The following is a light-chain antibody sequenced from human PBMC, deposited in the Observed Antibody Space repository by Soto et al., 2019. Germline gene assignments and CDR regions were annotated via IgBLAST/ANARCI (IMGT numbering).Light chain of an antibody. Sequence: SYELTQPPSVSVAPGQTARITCGGNNIGSQSVHRYQQKPGQAPVLVVYDDSDRPSGIPERFSGSNSGNPATLAITGVEAGDEADYYCQVWDDSGDHVVFGGGTKVTVL. CDR3: QVWDDSGDHVV. CDR1: NIGSQS. CDR2: DDS. J-gene: IGLJ2*01. V-gene: IGLV3-21*02.